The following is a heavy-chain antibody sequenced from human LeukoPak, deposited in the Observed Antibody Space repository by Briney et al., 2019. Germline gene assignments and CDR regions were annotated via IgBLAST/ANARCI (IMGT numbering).Heavy chain of an antibody. Sequence: SETLSLTCTVSGGSISSSSYYWGWIRQPPGKGLEWIGSIYYSGSTYYNPSLKSRATISVDTSKNQFSLKLGSVTAADTAVYYCARRKTMVRGASNWFDPWGQGTLVTVSS. J-gene: IGHJ5*02. V-gene: IGHV4-39*01. CDR1: GGSISSSSYY. D-gene: IGHD3-10*01. CDR2: IYYSGST. CDR3: ARRKTMVRGASNWFDP.